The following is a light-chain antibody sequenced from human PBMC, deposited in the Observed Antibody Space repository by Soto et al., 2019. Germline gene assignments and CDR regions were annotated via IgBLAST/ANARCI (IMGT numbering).Light chain of an antibody. Sequence: EIVITQSPATLSCSRVERATLSCRASQNVGNNLAWYQQKPGQAPSLLIYGTSTRATGFPARFSGSASGTDFTLTISSLQSEDFAVYYCQQYNEWPLTFGGGTKVDIK. V-gene: IGKV3-15*01. CDR2: GTS. CDR3: QQYNEWPLT. CDR1: QNVGNN. J-gene: IGKJ4*01.